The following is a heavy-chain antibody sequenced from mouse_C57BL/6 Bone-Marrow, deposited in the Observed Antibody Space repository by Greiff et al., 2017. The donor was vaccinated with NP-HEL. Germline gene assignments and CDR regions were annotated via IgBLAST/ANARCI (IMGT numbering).Heavy chain of an antibody. CDR2: ISSGGSYT. CDR1: GFTFSSYG. V-gene: IGHV5-6*01. J-gene: IGHJ2*01. Sequence: VQLKESGGDLVKPGGSLKLSCAASGFTFSSYGMSWVRQTPDKRLEWVATISSGGSYTYYPDSVKGRFTISRDNAKNTLYLQMSSLKSEDTAMYYCARLDPYYFDYWGQGTTLTVSS. CDR3: ARLDPYYFDY.